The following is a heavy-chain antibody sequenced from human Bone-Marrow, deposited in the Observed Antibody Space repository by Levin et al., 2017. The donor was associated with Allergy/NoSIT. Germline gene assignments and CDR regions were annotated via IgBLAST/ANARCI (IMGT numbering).Heavy chain of an antibody. J-gene: IGHJ4*02. CDR2: IDPHDSFT. D-gene: IGHD4-23*01. CDR1: GFSFTDHW. V-gene: IGHV5-10-1*01. Sequence: ASVKVSCEISGFSFTDHWINWVRQMPGKGLEWMGNIDPHDSFTNYSPSFQGHVTISADKSINTAYLQWSNLKASDNAIYYCVRRTGPYGGYFDYWGQGTLVTVSS. CDR3: VRRTGPYGGYFDY.